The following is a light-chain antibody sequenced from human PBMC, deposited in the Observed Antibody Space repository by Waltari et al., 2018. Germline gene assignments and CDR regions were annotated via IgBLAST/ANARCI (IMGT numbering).Light chain of an antibody. Sequence: QSALTQPPSASGSPGQSVTISCTGTSSDVGAHNYVSWYQQHPGKAPKVIISEVSKRPSGVPDRFSGSKSGNTASRTVSGLQAEDEADYYCSSYAGSNVVFGGGTKLTVL. CDR3: SSYAGSNVV. J-gene: IGLJ2*01. CDR1: SSDVGAHNY. V-gene: IGLV2-8*01. CDR2: EVS.